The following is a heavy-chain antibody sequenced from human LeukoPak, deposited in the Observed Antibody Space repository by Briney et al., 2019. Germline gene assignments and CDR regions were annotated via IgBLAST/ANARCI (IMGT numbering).Heavy chain of an antibody. CDR1: GGSISSYY. D-gene: IGHD1-26*01. Sequence: TSETLSLTCTVSGGSISSYYWSWIRQPPGKGLEWIGYIYYSGSTNYNPSLKSRVTISVDTSKNQFSLKLSSVTAADTAVYYCARQDEGGFPPPAFDIWGQGTMVTVSS. CDR3: ARQDEGGFPPPAFDI. J-gene: IGHJ3*02. V-gene: IGHV4-59*01. CDR2: IYYSGST.